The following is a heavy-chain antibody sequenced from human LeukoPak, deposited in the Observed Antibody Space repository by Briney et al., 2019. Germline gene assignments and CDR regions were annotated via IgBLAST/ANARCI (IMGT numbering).Heavy chain of an antibody. CDR1: GFTVSSNY. D-gene: IGHD3-10*01. CDR2: IYSGGST. J-gene: IGHJ5*02. V-gene: IGHV3-53*01. CDR3: ARGKGSGFQLRFDP. Sequence: GGSLRLSCAASGFTVSSNYMSWVRQAPGKGLEWVSVIYSGGSTYYADSVKGRFTISRDNSKNTLYLQMNSLRAGDTAVYYCARGKGSGFQLRFDPWGQGTLVTVSS.